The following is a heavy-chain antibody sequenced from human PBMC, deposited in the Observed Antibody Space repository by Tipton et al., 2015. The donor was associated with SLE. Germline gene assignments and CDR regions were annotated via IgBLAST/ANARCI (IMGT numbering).Heavy chain of an antibody. D-gene: IGHD1-26*01. CDR3: ARVLQVGAFDC. J-gene: IGHJ4*02. CDR1: GVSFSGYY. CDR2: INHSGSS. Sequence: TLSLTCAVYGVSFSGYYWSWIRQPPGKGLEWIGEINHSGSSNYNPSLKSRVSISEDTSKNQFSLQLSSVTAADTAVYYCARVLQVGAFDCWCKGTLVTVSS. V-gene: IGHV4-34*01.